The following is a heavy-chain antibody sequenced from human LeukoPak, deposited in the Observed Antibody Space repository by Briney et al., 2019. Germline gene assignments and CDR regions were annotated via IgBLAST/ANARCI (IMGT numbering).Heavy chain of an antibody. CDR2: ISGGGGNT. D-gene: IGHD5-12*01. Sequence: GGALRLSCAASGFTLCSDATTWGRPGPRKGLGWGSDISGGGGNTYYEDSVKGRFTISRDNSKNTLYLQMHSLRAEDTAVYYCAIYSGYGTNAFDIWGQGTMVTVSS. V-gene: IGHV3-23*01. CDR3: AIYSGYGTNAFDI. CDR1: GFTLCSDA. J-gene: IGHJ3*02.